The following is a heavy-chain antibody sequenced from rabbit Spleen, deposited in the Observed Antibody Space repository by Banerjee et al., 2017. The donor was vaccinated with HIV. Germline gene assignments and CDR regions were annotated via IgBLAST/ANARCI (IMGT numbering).Heavy chain of an antibody. CDR2: IYGGGSGITS. CDR1: GFSFSSSYY. CDR3: ARDAASSFSSYGMDL. Sequence: QEQLVEFGGGLVKPGASLTLTCTASGFSFSSSYYMCWVRQAPGKGLEWIACIYGGGSGITSYYTSWAKGRFTISKTSSTTVTLQMTSLTAADTATYFCARDAASSFSSYGMDLWGPGTLVTVS. J-gene: IGHJ6*01. D-gene: IGHD8-1*01. V-gene: IGHV1S45*01.